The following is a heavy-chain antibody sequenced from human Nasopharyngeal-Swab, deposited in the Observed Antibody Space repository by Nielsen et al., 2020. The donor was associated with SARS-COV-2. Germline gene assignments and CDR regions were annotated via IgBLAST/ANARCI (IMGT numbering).Heavy chain of an antibody. CDR3: ARGRGYAYPVDY. CDR2: INFSGTT. V-gene: IGHV4-59*01. J-gene: IGHJ4*02. Sequence: WIRQPPGKGLEWVGYINFSGTTNYNPSLKSRVTMPVDTSKNQFSLILNSMTAADTAVYYCARGRGYAYPVDYWGQGILVTVSS. D-gene: IGHD1-1*01.